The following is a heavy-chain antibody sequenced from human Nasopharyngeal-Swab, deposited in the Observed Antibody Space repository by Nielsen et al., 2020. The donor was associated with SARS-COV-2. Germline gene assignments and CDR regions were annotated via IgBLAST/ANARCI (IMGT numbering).Heavy chain of an antibody. Sequence: SETLSLTCAVYGGSFSGYSWIWVRQPPGKGLEWIGQIIHSGSTNYNPSLKSRVTISADTSKNQLSLKVNSVTAADTAVYYCGRISGWYWLDPWGQGTLVTVSS. V-gene: IGHV4-34*12. CDR2: IIHSGST. J-gene: IGHJ5*02. CDR1: GGSFSGYS. D-gene: IGHD6-19*01. CDR3: GRISGWYWLDP.